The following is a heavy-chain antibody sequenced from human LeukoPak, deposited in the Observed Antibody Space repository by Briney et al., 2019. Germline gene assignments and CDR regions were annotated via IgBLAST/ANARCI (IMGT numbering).Heavy chain of an antibody. CDR3: ARGLRVDY. CDR1: GGSFSGYY. Sequence: SETLSLTCAVYGGSFSGYYWSWIRQPPGKGLEWIGEINHSGSINYNPSLKSRVTISVDTSKNQFSLKLSSVTAADTAVYYCARGLRVDYWGQGTLVTVSS. CDR2: INHSGSI. J-gene: IGHJ4*02. V-gene: IGHV4-34*01.